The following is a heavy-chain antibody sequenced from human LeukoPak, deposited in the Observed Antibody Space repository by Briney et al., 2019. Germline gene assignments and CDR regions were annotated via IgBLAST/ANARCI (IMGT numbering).Heavy chain of an antibody. Sequence: RSSETLSLTRTVSGRSISSYYWSCIRQPAGKGLEWIGRIYTSGSTNYNPSLKSRVTMSVDTSKNQFSLMLSSVTAAETAVYYCARGNHYDSSGRFDYWGQGTLVTVSS. CDR2: IYTSGST. CDR1: GRSISSYY. V-gene: IGHV4-4*07. J-gene: IGHJ4*02. D-gene: IGHD3-22*01. CDR3: ARGNHYDSSGRFDY.